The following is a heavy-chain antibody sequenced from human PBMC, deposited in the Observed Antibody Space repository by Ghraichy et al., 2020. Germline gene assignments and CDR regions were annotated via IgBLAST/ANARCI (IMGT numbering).Heavy chain of an antibody. CDR3: ATLYDIHRK. V-gene: IGHV1-24*01. J-gene: IGHJ4*02. CDR2: FDPEVGKT. D-gene: IGHD3-9*01. CDR1: GYILTDIS. Sequence: ASVKVSCKVSGYILTDISMHWVRQAPGKGLEWMGGFDPEVGKTIYAQKFKGRVTMTEDTSTDTAYMELSSLRSEDTAVYYCATLYDIHRKWGQGTLVTVSS.